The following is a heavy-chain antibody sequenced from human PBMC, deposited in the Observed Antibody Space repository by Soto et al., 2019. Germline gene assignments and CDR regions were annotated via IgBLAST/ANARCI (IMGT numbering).Heavy chain of an antibody. J-gene: IGHJ4*02. CDR3: AIEGGLSGSYYISSSYYFDY. D-gene: IGHD1-26*01. CDR1: GLTFSSYG. CDR2: ISYDGSTT. V-gene: IGHV3-30*03. Sequence: QVQLVETGGGVVQPGRSLRLSCVASGLTFSSYGMHWVRQAPGKGLEWVPIISYDGSTTYYADSVKGRFTLSRDNSMNTPYLKMNSLRAEDTYVYYCAIEGGLSGSYYISSSYYFDYWGQGTLVNVSS.